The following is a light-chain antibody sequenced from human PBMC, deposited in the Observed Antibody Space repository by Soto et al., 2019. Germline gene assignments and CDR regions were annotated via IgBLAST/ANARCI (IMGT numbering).Light chain of an antibody. CDR3: FSFTTTSTHV. Sequence: QSALTQPRSVSGSPGQSVTISCTGTSSDVGAYNYVSWYQQHPGNAPKLMIYEVTKRPSGVPDRFSGSKSANTASLTISGLQVEDEAEYFCFSFTTTSTHVFGTGTKVTVL. CDR1: SSDVGAYNY. CDR2: EVT. V-gene: IGLV2-11*01. J-gene: IGLJ1*01.